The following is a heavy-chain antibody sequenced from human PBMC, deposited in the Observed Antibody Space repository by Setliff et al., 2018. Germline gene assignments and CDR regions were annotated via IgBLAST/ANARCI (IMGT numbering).Heavy chain of an antibody. J-gene: IGHJ6*02. D-gene: IGHD2-2*01. CDR3: ARGLYCSSTSCYPFYYYYYGMDV. CDR1: GYTFTSHY. V-gene: IGHV1-46*01. CDR2: INPSSGRT. Sequence: GASVKVSCKASGYTFTSHYMHWVRQAPGLGLEWMGTINPSSGRTSYAQKFKGRGTMTRDTSTSTVYMELSSLRSEDTAVYYCARGLYCSSTSCYPFYYYYYGMDVWGQGTTVTVSS.